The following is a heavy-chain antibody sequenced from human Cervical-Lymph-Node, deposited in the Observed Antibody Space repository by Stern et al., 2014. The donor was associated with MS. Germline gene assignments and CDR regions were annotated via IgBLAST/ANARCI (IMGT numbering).Heavy chain of an antibody. J-gene: IGHJ4*02. CDR3: ARVPRPGVHFDY. CDR1: GYAFTNYY. V-gene: IGHV1-8*01. D-gene: IGHD3-10*01. Sequence: VQLVESGAEVRKPGASVKVSCKASGYAFTNYYLHWVRQAPGQGLEWMGCMNPKSGNAVYSQEFQGRVSMTRNTSIGTAYLELGGLTSDDTAVFYCARVPRPGVHFDYWGQGTLVTVTS. CDR2: MNPKSGNA.